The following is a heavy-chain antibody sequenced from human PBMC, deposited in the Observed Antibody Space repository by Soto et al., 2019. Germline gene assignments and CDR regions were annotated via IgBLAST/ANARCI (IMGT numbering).Heavy chain of an antibody. Sequence: EASVKVSCKASGGTFSSYAISWVRQAPGQGLEWMGGIIPIFGTANYAQKFQGRVTITADESTSTAYMELSSLRSEDTAVYYRAREMDLSMVRGVAAFDYWGQGTLVTVSS. V-gene: IGHV1-69*13. J-gene: IGHJ4*02. CDR1: GGTFSSYA. D-gene: IGHD3-10*01. CDR2: IIPIFGTA. CDR3: AREMDLSMVRGVAAFDY.